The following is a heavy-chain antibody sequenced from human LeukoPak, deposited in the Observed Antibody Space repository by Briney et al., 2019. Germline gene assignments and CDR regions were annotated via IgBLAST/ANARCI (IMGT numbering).Heavy chain of an antibody. D-gene: IGHD2-15*01. CDR1: GYTFTGYY. V-gene: IGHV1-2*04. J-gene: IGHJ4*02. CDR3: ARDRCSGGSCYSFDY. Sequence: EASVKVSCKASGYTFTGYYMHWVRQAPGQGIEWMGWINPNSGGTNYAQKFQGWVTMTRDTSISTAYMELSRLRSDDTAVYYCARDRCSGGSCYSFDYWGQGTLVTVSS. CDR2: INPNSGGT.